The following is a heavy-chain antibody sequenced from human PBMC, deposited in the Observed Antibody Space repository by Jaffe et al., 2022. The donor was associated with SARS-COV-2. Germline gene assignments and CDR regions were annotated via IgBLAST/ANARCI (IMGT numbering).Heavy chain of an antibody. CDR1: GDSVSSNSAA. Sequence: QVQLQQSGPGLVKPSQTLSLTCAISGDSVSSNSAAWNWIRQSPSRGLEWLGRTYYRSKWYNDYAVSVKSRITINPDTSKNQFSLQLNSVTPEDTAVYYCARNGYDSSGYYPPVGAFDIWGQGTMVTVSS. J-gene: IGHJ3*02. CDR2: TYYRSKWYN. D-gene: IGHD3-22*01. CDR3: ARNGYDSSGYYPPVGAFDI. V-gene: IGHV6-1*01.